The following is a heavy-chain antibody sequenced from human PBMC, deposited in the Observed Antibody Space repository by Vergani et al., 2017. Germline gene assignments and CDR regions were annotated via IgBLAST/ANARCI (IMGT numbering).Heavy chain of an antibody. CDR1: GFTFSSYA. J-gene: IGHJ6*03. CDR3: ARVSNDFWLGYYYYYMDV. Sequence: EVQLLESGGGLVQPGGSLRLSCAASGFTFSSYAMSWVRQAPGKGLEWVSAISGSGGSTYYADSVKGRFTISRDNSKNTLYLQMNSLRAEDTAVYYCARVSNDFWLGYYYYYMDVWGKGTTVTVAS. CDR2: ISGSGGST. V-gene: IGHV3-23*01. D-gene: IGHD3-3*01.